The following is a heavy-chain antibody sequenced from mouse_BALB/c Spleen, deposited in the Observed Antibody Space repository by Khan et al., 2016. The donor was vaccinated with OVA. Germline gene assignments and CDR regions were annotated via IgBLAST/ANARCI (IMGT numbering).Heavy chain of an antibody. J-gene: IGHJ3*01. CDR3: ARGGYGGFAY. V-gene: IGHV1-9*01. CDR1: GYTFSSYW. D-gene: IGHD2-2*01. Sequence: QVQLKQSGAELMKPGASVKISCKATGYTFSSYWIEWVKQRPGHGLEWIGDILPGSGNTNYNEKFRGKATFTADTSSNTAYMQLSSLTSEDSAGYYCARGGYGGFAYWGQGTLVTVSA. CDR2: ILPGSGNT.